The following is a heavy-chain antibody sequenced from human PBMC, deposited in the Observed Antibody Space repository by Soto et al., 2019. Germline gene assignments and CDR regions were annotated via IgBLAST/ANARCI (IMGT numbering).Heavy chain of an antibody. CDR3: AREGLAVAGTLFYYYGMDV. J-gene: IGHJ6*02. V-gene: IGHV1-8*01. CDR1: GYTFTSYD. Sequence: VKVSCKASGYTFTSYDINWVRQATGQGLEWMGWMNPNSGNTGYAQKFQGRVTMTRNTSISTAYMELSSLRSEDTAVYYCAREGLAVAGTLFYYYGMDVWGQGTTVTVSS. D-gene: IGHD6-19*01. CDR2: MNPNSGNT.